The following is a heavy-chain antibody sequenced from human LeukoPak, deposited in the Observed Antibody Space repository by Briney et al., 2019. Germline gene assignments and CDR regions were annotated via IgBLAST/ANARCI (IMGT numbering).Heavy chain of an antibody. CDR2: ISYDGSNE. Sequence: PGGSLRLSCAASGFTFSNYAMHWVRQAPGKGLEWVAVISYDGSNEYYADSVKGRFTISRDNSKNTLYLQMNSLRAEDTAVYYCARESPRYYYGMDVWGQGTTVTVSS. J-gene: IGHJ6*02. V-gene: IGHV3-30-3*01. CDR3: ARESPRYYYGMDV. CDR1: GFTFSNYA.